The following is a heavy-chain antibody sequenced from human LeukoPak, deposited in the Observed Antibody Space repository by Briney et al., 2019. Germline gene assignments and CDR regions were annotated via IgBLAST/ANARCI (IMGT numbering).Heavy chain of an antibody. J-gene: IGHJ6*02. CDR1: GYTLTAYY. CDR3: ARAERTVSGLDV. Sequence: ASVQVSCTASGYTLTAYYIHWVRQAPGQGLEWMGWMNPHSGGTNYAQKFRARVTMTTDTTINTACLELTGLTSDDTALYYCARAERTVSGLDVWGQGTTVTVSS. CDR2: MNPHSGGT. V-gene: IGHV1-2*02. D-gene: IGHD2-2*01.